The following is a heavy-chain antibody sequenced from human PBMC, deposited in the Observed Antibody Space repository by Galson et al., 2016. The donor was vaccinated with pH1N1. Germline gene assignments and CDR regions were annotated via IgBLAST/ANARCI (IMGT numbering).Heavy chain of an antibody. CDR2: IDWDDDK. CDR3: SRRAGAVPGTNNENYMDV. J-gene: IGHJ6*03. Sequence: PALVKPTQTLTLTCAFSGFSLSTSGMSVSWIRQPPGKALEWLARIDWDDDKYYRTYLKTRLTISKDTSKNQVVLTMTNMDPVDTATYYCSRRAGAVPGTNNENYMDVWGKGTTVTVSS. D-gene: IGHD6-19*01. CDR1: GFSLSTSGMS. V-gene: IGHV2-70*11.